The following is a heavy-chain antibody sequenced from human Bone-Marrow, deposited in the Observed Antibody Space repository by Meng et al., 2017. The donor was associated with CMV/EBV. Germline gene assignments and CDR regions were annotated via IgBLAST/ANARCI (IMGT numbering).Heavy chain of an antibody. D-gene: IGHD6-6*01. CDR2: INPNSGGT. V-gene: IGHV1-2*02. CDR1: GYTFTGYY. J-gene: IGHJ5*02. Sequence: ASVKVSCKASGYTFTGYYMHWVRQAPGQGLEWMGWINPNSGGTNYAQKFQGRVTMTRDTSISTACMELSRLRSDDTAVYYCARRIAAQHNWFDPWGQGTLVTVSS. CDR3: ARRIAAQHNWFDP.